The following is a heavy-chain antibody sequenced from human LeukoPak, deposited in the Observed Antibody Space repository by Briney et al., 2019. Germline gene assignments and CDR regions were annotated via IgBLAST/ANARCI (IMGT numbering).Heavy chain of an antibody. CDR2: ISSSSSYI. Sequence: GGSLRLSCAASGFTFSTYSMNWVRQAPGKGLEWVSSISSSSSYIYYADSVKGRFTISRDNAKNSLYLQVNSLRAEDTAVYYCARDGARYCSSTSCYGNDYYCYGMDVWGQGTTVTVSS. V-gene: IGHV3-21*01. D-gene: IGHD2-2*01. J-gene: IGHJ6*02. CDR3: ARDGARYCSSTSCYGNDYYCYGMDV. CDR1: GFTFSTYS.